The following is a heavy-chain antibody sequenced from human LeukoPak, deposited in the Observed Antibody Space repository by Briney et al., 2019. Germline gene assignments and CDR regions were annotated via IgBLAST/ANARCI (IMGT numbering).Heavy chain of an antibody. V-gene: IGHV3-23*01. J-gene: IGHJ5*02. CDR2: ISGSGGST. CDR1: GFTFSSYE. CDR3: AKDRHDYSNYWFDP. Sequence: TGGSLRLSCAASGFTFSSYEMNWVRQAPGKGLEWVSAISGSGGSTYYADSVKGRFTISRDNSKNTLYLQMNSLRAEDTAVYYCAKDRHDYSNYWFDPWGQGTLVTVSS. D-gene: IGHD4-11*01.